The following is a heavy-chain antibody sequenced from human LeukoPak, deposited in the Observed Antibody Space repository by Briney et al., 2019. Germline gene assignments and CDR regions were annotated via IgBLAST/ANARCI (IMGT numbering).Heavy chain of an antibody. CDR3: ARYKMATISFDY. J-gene: IGHJ4*02. V-gene: IGHV3-30*12. CDR1: GFTFNKFG. D-gene: IGHD5-24*01. Sequence: GGSLRLSCAASGFTFNKFGMHWVRQAPGKGLEWVAFIEYDGGKKYYADSVKGRFTISRDNSKNTLFLQMNSLRAEDTAVYYCARYKMATISFDYWGQGTLVTVSS. CDR2: IEYDGGKK.